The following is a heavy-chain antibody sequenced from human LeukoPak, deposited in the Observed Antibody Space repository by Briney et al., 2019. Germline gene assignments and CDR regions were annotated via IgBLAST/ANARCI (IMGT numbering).Heavy chain of an antibody. D-gene: IGHD1-26*01. J-gene: IGHJ4*02. Sequence: PGGSLRLSCAASGFTFSSYGMHWVRQAPGKGLEWVAFIRYDGSNKYYADSVKGRFTISRDNSKNTLYLQFNSLRAEDTAVYYCARDPSNSGDYYVLDYWGQGTLVTFSS. CDR3: ARDPSNSGDYYVLDY. V-gene: IGHV3-30*02. CDR2: IRYDGSNK. CDR1: GFTFSSYG.